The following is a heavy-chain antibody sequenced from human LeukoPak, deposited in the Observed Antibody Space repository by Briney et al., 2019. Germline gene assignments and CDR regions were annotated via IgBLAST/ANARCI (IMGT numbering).Heavy chain of an antibody. CDR2: INPNSGGT. CDR1: GYTFTGYY. D-gene: IGHD2-21*02. J-gene: IGHJ3*02. V-gene: IGHV1-2*02. Sequence: ASVKVSCKASGYTFTGYYMHWVRQAPGQGLEWMGWINPNSGGTNYAQKFQGRVTMTRDTSISTAYMELSRLRSDDTAVYYCXRDGGDLVAFDIWGQGTMVTVSS. CDR3: XRDGGDLVAFDI.